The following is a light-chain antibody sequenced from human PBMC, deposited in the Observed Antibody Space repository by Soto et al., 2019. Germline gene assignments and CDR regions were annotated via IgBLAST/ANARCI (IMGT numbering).Light chain of an antibody. V-gene: IGKV1-33*01. CDR2: DAS. J-gene: IGKJ5*01. CDR3: QQYENLPT. CDR1: QNINNY. Sequence: DIQITQSPSSVSASVVDIVSITCQASQNINNYLNWYQQKPGRAPKLLIYDASNLEAGVPSRFRGSGSGTDFTFTISRLQPEDIATYYCQQYENLPTFGQGTRLEIK.